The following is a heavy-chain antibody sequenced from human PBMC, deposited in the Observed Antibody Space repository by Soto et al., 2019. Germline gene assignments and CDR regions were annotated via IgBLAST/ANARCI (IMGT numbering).Heavy chain of an antibody. CDR3: ATAGVGSRWYRCLDY. D-gene: IGHD6-19*01. CDR2: ISGSGGST. J-gene: IGHJ4*02. CDR1: GFTFNSYA. V-gene: IGHV3-23*01. Sequence: EVQLLESGGGLVQPGGSLRLSCAASGFTFNSYAISWVLQAPGKALAWVSAISGSGGSTYYADTVKGRCTISRDNAKNTLYLEVNSLRAQVTAVYNCATAGVGSRWYRCLDYCGQGPPVTVS.